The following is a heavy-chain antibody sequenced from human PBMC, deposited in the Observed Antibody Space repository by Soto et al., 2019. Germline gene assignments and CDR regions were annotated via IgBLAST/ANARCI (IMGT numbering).Heavy chain of an antibody. CDR1: GGSISSSSYY. CDR3: ARHVLVAARPRLLAY. CDR2: IYYSGST. J-gene: IGHJ1*01. V-gene: IGHV4-39*01. Sequence: SETLSLTCTVSGGSISSSSYYWGWIRQPPGKGLEWIGSIYYSGSTYYNPSLKSRVTISVDTSKNQFSLKLSSVTAADTAVYYCARHVLVAARPRLLAYCGQGTLVTGSS. D-gene: IGHD6-6*01.